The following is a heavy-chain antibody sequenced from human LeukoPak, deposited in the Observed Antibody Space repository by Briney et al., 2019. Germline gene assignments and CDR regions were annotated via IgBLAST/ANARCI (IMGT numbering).Heavy chain of an antibody. D-gene: IGHD2-15*01. J-gene: IGHJ4*02. Sequence: GGSLRLSCAASGFTFSSYAMHWVRQAPGKWLEWVAVISYDGSNKYYADSVKGRFTISRDNSKNTLYLQMNSLRAEDTAVYYCARDRVVVAAQGLDYWGQGTLVTVSS. CDR2: ISYDGSNK. CDR1: GFTFSSYA. CDR3: ARDRVVVAAQGLDY. V-gene: IGHV3-30*04.